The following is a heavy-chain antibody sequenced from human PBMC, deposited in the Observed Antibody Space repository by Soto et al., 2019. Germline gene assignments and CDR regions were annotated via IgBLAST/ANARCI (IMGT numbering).Heavy chain of an antibody. V-gene: IGHV4-39*01. CDR1: GGSISSSSYY. D-gene: IGHD3-22*01. Sequence: PSETLSLTCTVSGGSISSSSYYWGWIRQPPGKGLEWIGSIYYSGSTYYNPSLKSRVTISVDTSKNQFSLKLSSVTAADTAVYYCARASSGYLVDYWGQGTLVTVSS. CDR2: IYYSGST. J-gene: IGHJ4*02. CDR3: ARASSGYLVDY.